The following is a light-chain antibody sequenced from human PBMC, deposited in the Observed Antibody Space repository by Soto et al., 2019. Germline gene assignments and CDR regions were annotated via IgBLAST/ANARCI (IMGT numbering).Light chain of an antibody. V-gene: IGLV2-14*01. Sequence: QSALTQPASVSGSPGQSITISCTGTSSDVGGSNYVSWYQQHPGKAPKVMIYEVSDRPSGVPNRFTGSKSGNTASLTISGLQAEDEADYYRSSYTSSTTLVFGGGTKLTVL. J-gene: IGLJ3*02. CDR1: SSDVGGSNY. CDR3: SSYTSSTTLV. CDR2: EVS.